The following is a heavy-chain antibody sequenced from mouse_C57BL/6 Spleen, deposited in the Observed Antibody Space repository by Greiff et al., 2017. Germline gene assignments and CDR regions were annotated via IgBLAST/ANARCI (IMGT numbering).Heavy chain of an antibody. D-gene: IGHD2-4*01. J-gene: IGHJ2*01. CDR2: INPYNGGT. Sequence: VQLQQSGPVLVKPGASVKMSCKASGYTFTDYYMNWVKQSHGKSLEWIGVINPYNGGTSYNQKFKGKATLTVDKSSSTAYMELNSLTSEDSAVYYCARLEIYYDYPYYFDYWGQGTTLTVSS. CDR1: GYTFTDYY. CDR3: ARLEIYYDYPYYFDY. V-gene: IGHV1-19*01.